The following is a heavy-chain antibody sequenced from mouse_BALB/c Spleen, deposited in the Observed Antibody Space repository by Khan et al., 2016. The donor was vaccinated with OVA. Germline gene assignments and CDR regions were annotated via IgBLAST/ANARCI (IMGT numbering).Heavy chain of an antibody. CDR2: INKSGST. V-gene: IGHV3-2*02. CDR3: ARDYYGSSYFDY. D-gene: IGHD1-1*01. J-gene: IGHJ2*01. Sequence: EVQLQESGPGLVKPSQSLSLTCTVTGYSITSDYAWNWIRQFPGRKLEWMAYINKSGSTSYNPSLKSRISVTRDTSKNTFYLQLNSVTTEDAATYYCARDYYGSSYFDYWGQGTTLTVSS. CDR1: GYSITSDYA.